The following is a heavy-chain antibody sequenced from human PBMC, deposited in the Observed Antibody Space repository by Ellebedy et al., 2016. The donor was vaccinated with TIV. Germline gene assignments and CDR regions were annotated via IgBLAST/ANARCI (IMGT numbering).Heavy chain of an antibody. D-gene: IGHD6-19*01. CDR1: GFTFSRNT. V-gene: IGHV3-21*01. CDR2: ISGRGRNV. J-gene: IGHJ4*02. Sequence: GESLKISCAASGFTFSRNTMNWVRQAPGKGLEWVSSISGRGRNVYYADSVKGRFTISRDNAKNSLYLQINSLRAEDTAVYYCAGPMVGVAGEIDYWGQGTLVTVSS. CDR3: AGPMVGVAGEIDY.